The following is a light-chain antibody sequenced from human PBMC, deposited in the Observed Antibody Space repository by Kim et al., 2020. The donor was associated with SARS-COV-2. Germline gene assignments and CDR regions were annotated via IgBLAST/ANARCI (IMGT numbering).Light chain of an antibody. V-gene: IGKV1-39*01. J-gene: IGKJ5*01. CDR2: AAS. Sequence: ASVGDRVTITCRSSQSISSYLNWYQQKPGKAPKLLIYAASSLQSGVPSRFSGSGSGTDFTLTISSLQPEDFATDYCQQSYSTPITFGQGTRLEIK. CDR1: QSISSY. CDR3: QQSYSTPIT.